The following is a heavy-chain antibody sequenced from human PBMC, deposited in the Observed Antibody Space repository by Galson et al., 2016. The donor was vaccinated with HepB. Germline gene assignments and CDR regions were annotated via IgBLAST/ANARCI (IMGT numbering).Heavy chain of an antibody. D-gene: IGHD6-13*01. CDR3: ARDGRSSSFDY. J-gene: IGHJ4*02. V-gene: IGHV3-30-3*01. Sequence: SLRLSCAASGFAFSVSGMHWVRQAPGKGLEWVAFISYDGSVKDTTDSLKGRFTISRDNSQNTVFLQMNSLRPDDTALYYCARDGRSSSFDYWGQGTLVSVSS. CDR1: GFAFSVSG. CDR2: ISYDGSVK.